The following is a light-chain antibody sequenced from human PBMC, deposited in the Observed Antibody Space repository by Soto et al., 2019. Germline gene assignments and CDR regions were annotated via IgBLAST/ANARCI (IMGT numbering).Light chain of an antibody. CDR1: SSDVGGYNY. Sequence: QSVLTQPASVSGSPGQSITISCTGTSSDVGGYNYVSWYQQQSGKAPKLMIHEVSNRPSGVSNRFSGSKSCNTASLTISGLQAEDEADYYCSSYTSSRAYVFGIGTKLTVL. J-gene: IGLJ1*01. V-gene: IGLV2-14*01. CDR3: SSYTSSRAYV. CDR2: EVS.